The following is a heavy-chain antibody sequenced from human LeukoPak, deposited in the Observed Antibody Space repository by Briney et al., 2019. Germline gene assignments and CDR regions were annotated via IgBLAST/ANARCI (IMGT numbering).Heavy chain of an antibody. D-gene: IGHD2-8*01. V-gene: IGHV4-31*03. J-gene: IGHJ3*02. CDR3: AREMDRDAFDI. Sequence: SETLSLTCTVSGGSISRDGHYWSWIRQYPGKGLESIGSVSSSGTTTYNPSLKSRVTISLDTSQNQFSLNLRSLTAADTAVYYCAREMDRDAFDIWGQGTMVTVSS. CDR2: VSSSGTT. CDR1: GGSISRDGHY.